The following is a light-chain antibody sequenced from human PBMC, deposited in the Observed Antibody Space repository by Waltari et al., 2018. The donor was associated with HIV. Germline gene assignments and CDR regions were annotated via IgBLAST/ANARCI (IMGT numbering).Light chain of an antibody. Sequence: EIVMTQSPVTLSVSPGERGTLSCRASQSINNTLAWYQHKPGPAPRLLIYGASTRATGIPARFSGSGSGTDFSLNISTLQSEDFAVYYCQQYNSWPRTFGRGTKVEIK. CDR2: GAS. J-gene: IGKJ4*02. CDR1: QSINNT. V-gene: IGKV3-15*01. CDR3: QQYNSWPRT.